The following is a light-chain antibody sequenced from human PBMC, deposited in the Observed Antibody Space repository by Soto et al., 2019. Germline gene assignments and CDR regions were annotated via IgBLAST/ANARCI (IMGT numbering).Light chain of an antibody. Sequence: QSALTQPASVSGSPGQSITISCTGTSSDVGGYNYVSWYQQHPGKAPKLMISEVTNRPSGVSNRFSVSKSGNTASLIISGLQPEDEADYYCSSYTTSSTLVFGGGTKLTVL. J-gene: IGLJ2*01. CDR3: SSYTTSSTLV. CDR2: EVT. CDR1: SSDVGGYNY. V-gene: IGLV2-14*01.